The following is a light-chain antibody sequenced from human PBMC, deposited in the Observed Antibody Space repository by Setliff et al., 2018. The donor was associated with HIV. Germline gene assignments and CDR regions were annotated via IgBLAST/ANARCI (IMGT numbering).Light chain of an antibody. CDR3: SSYAITNSLP. J-gene: IGLJ1*01. CDR2: DVS. CDR1: SSDVGGYNY. V-gene: IGLV2-11*01. Sequence: QSALAQPRSVSGSPGQSVTISCTGTSSDVGGYNYVSWYQQHPGKAPKLMIYDVSKRPSGVPDRFSGSKSGNTASLTISGLQAEDEADYYCSSYAITNSLPFGTGTKGTVL.